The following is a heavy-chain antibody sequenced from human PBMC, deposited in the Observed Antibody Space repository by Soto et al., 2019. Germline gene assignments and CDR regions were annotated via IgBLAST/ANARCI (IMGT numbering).Heavy chain of an antibody. CDR3: ARDWPDTAMGFDY. Sequence: ASVKVSCKASGGTFSSYAISWVRQAPGQGLEWMGGIIPIFGTANYAQKFQGRVTITADKSTSTAYMELSSLRSEDTAVYYCARDWPDTAMGFDYWGQGTLVTVSS. J-gene: IGHJ4*02. CDR1: GGTFSSYA. CDR2: IIPIFGTA. D-gene: IGHD5-18*01. V-gene: IGHV1-69*06.